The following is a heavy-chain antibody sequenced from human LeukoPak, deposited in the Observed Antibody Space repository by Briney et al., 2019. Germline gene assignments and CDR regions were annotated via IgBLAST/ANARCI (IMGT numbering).Heavy chain of an antibody. Sequence: GGSLRLSCAASGFTFSSYGMHWVRQAPGKGLEWVAVISYDGSNKYYADSVKGRFTISRDNAKNSLYLQMNSLRAEDSAVYYCARVFDLWGRGTLVTVSS. J-gene: IGHJ2*01. CDR2: ISYDGSNK. CDR3: ARVFDL. CDR1: GFTFSSYG. V-gene: IGHV3-30*03.